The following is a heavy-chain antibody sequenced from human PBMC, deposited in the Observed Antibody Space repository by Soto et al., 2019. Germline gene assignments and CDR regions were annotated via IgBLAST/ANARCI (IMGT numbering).Heavy chain of an antibody. CDR2: IYYSGST. Sequence: QLQLQESGPGLVKPSETLSLTCTVSGGSISSSSYYWGWIRQPPGKGLEWIGSIYYSGSTYYNPSLMGRVTISVNTSNYRFGLKLCSVTAADTAVYDCARQVQSCGWYGQGAFDIWGQGTMVTVSS. V-gene: IGHV4-39*01. D-gene: IGHD6-19*01. CDR1: GGSISSSSYY. J-gene: IGHJ3*02. CDR3: ARQVQSCGWYGQGAFDI.